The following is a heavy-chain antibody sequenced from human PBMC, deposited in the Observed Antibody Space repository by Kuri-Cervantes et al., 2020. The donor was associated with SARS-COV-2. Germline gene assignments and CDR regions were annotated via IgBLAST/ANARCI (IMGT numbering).Heavy chain of an antibody. V-gene: IGHV4-59*12. CDR1: HGSITSNF. Sequence: SHGSITSNFWTWIRQPPGRGLEWIGDVHSSGSTNYNPSLESRVTISTDTSKNQFSLKLSSVTAADTAVYYCAVYSSSPYYYYMDVWGKGTTVTVSS. J-gene: IGHJ6*03. CDR3: AVYSSSPYYYYMDV. CDR2: VHSSGST. D-gene: IGHD6-13*01.